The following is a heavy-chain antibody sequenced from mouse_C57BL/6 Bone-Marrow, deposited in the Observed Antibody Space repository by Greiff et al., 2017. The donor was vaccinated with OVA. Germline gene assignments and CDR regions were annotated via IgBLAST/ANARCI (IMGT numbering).Heavy chain of an antibody. CDR2: ISSGSSTI. D-gene: IGHD1-1*01. CDR1: GFTFSDYG. J-gene: IGHJ2*01. Sequence: DVKLVESGGGLVKPGGSLKLSCAASGFTFSDYGMHWVRQAPEKGLEWVAYISSGSSTIYYADTVKGRFTISRDNAKNTLFLQMTSLRSEDTAMYYCAKSPNYYGSSLDYWGQGTTLTVSS. CDR3: AKSPNYYGSSLDY. V-gene: IGHV5-17*01.